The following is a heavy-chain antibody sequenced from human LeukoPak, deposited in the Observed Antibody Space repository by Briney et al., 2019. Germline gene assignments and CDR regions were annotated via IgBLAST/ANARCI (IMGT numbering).Heavy chain of an antibody. J-gene: IGHJ4*02. D-gene: IGHD1-7*01. CDR3: ASYNWNFLNDY. Sequence: GGSLRLSCAASGITFSSYWMYWVRQAPGKGLVWVSRISADGSSTSHADSVKGRFTISRDNAKNTLYLQMNGLRAEDTAVYYCASYNWNFLNDYWGQGTLVTVSS. CDR1: GITFSSYW. CDR2: ISADGSST. V-gene: IGHV3-74*01.